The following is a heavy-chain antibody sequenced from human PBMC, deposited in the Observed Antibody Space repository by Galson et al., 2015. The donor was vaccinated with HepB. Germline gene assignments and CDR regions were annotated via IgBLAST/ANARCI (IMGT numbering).Heavy chain of an antibody. CDR2: IENDGSRT. J-gene: IGHJ1*01. CDR3: VRDISSSVAVAGPSEYFQH. D-gene: IGHD2-21*02. CDR1: GFSFSGYW. Sequence: SLRLSCAASGFSFSGYWMHWVRQGPGKGLVWVSRIENDGSRTNYAGSVKGRFTISRDNAKNTLYLQMNNLRAEDTAIYYCVRDISSSVAVAGPSEYFQHWGQGTLVTVSS. V-gene: IGHV3-74*01.